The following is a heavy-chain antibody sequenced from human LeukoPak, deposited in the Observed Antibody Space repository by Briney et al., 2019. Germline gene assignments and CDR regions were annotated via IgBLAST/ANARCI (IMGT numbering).Heavy chain of an antibody. Sequence: SGTLSLTCAVSGGSISSSNWWCWVRQPPEKGLEWIGEIYHSGSTNYNPSLKSRVTISVDKSKNQFSLKLSSVTAADTAVYYCAREPGLHDSPLFDLWGQGTLVSVSS. V-gene: IGHV4-4*02. D-gene: IGHD4-11*01. J-gene: IGHJ4*02. CDR1: GGSISSSNW. CDR3: AREPGLHDSPLFDL. CDR2: IYHSGST.